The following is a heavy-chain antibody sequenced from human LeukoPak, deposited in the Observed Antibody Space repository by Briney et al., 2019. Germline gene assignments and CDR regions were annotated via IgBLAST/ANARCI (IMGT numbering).Heavy chain of an antibody. Sequence: EASVKVSCKASGYTFTGYYMHWVRQAPGQGFEWMGWINPNSGGTNYAQKFQGRVTMTRDTSISTAHMELSRLRSDDTAVYYCARANPLYCSSTTCLFDYWGQGTLVTVSS. J-gene: IGHJ4*02. D-gene: IGHD2-2*01. CDR2: INPNSGGT. CDR3: ARANPLYCSSTTCLFDY. V-gene: IGHV1-2*02. CDR1: GYTFTGYY.